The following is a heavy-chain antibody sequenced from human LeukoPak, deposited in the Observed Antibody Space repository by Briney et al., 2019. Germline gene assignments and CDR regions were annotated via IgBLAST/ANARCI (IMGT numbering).Heavy chain of an antibody. V-gene: IGHV3-33*06. Sequence: TGGSLRLSCAASGFSFGTYSMHWARQVPGKGLEWVAVIWYDGSNEDYADSVKGRFTISRDNSKNTLYLQMNSLRAEDTAVYYCAKARSASSSWYEVSPWGQGTTVTVSS. CDR2: IWYDGSNE. D-gene: IGHD6-13*01. CDR1: GFSFGTYS. CDR3: AKARSASSSWYEVSP. J-gene: IGHJ6*02.